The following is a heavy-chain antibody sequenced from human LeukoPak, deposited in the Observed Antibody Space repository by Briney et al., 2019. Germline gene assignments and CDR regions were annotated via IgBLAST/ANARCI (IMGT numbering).Heavy chain of an antibody. CDR1: GFTFTSYA. CDR2: LTGDGNT. CDR3: AKVKWKLIGYFDY. Sequence: GGSLRFSCAASGFTFTSYAMSWFRQAPGKGLEWVSVLTGDGNTYYADSVKGQFTNSRDDSKNTLFLQMNSLRAEDTAVYFCAKVKWKLIGYFDYWGQGTLVTVSS. V-gene: IGHV3-23*01. J-gene: IGHJ4*02. D-gene: IGHD1-20*01.